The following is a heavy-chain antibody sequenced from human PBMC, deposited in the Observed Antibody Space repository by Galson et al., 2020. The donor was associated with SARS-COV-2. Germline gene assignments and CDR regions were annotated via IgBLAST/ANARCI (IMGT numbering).Heavy chain of an antibody. CDR3: ARGKLTKVLTPFDY. CDR1: GGSISRGGYS. D-gene: IGHD3-10*01. V-gene: IGHV4-30-2*01. CDR2: MYEGGTT. Sequence: SQTLSLTCAVSGGSISRGGYSWSWIRQPPGKGLEWIGYMYEGGTTYYNPSLKSRVTISVDRSKNQFSLKLSSVTAADTAVYYCARGKLTKVLTPFDYWGQGTLVTVSS. J-gene: IGHJ4*02.